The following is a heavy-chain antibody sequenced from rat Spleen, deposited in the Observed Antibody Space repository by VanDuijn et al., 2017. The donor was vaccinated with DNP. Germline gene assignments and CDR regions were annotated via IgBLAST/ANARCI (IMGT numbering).Heavy chain of an antibody. Sequence: EVQFQESGPGLVKSSQSLSLTCSVTGYSITSNYWAWIRKFPGNKMEWMGYINYSGANAYNPSLRSRISITRDTSKNQFFLQLNSVTTEDTATYYCARGLNYGGYMYSWYFDFWGPGTMVTVSS. J-gene: IGHJ1*01. V-gene: IGHV3-1*01. CDR2: INYSGAN. D-gene: IGHD1-11*01. CDR1: GYSITSNY. CDR3: ARGLNYGGYMYSWYFDF.